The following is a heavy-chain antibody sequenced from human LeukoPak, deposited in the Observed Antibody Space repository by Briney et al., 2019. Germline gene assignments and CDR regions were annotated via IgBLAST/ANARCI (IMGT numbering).Heavy chain of an antibody. D-gene: IGHD3-3*01. CDR2: ISSSGSTI. V-gene: IGHV3-11*04. CDR1: GFTFSDYY. Sequence: GGSLRLSCAASGFTFSDYYMSWIRQAPGKGLEWVSYISSSGSTIYYADSVKGRFTISRDNAKNSLYLQMNSLRAEDTAVYYCARGGYYDLWSGYLDTYFFDYWGQGTLVTVSS. CDR3: ARGGYYDLWSGYLDTYFFDY. J-gene: IGHJ4*02.